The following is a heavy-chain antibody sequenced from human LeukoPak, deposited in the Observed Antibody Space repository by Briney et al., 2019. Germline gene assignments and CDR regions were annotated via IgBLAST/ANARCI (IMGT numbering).Heavy chain of an antibody. D-gene: IGHD5-24*01. CDR3: ARGPRRRDGYNHNFDY. V-gene: IGHV4-34*01. CDR1: GGSFSGYY. CDR2: INHSGST. J-gene: IGHJ4*02. Sequence: SETLSLTCAVYGGSFSGYYWSWIRQSPGKGLEWIGEINHSGSTNYNPSLKSRVTISVDASKNQFSLKLSSVTAADTAVYYCARGPRRRDGYNHNFDYWGQGTLVTVSS.